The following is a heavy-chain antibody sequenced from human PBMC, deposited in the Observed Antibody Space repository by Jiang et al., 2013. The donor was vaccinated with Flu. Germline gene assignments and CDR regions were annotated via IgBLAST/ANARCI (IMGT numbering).Heavy chain of an antibody. CDR1: GVSMKFSSYY. J-gene: IGHJ4*02. CDR3: ARGDAYVWEALVY. Sequence: GVSMKFSSYYWAWIRQPPGKALEWIGSIYYSGTTYHNPSLKSRLTISVDTSKNQFSLSLTPVTAADTAIYYCARGDAYVWEALVYWGQGSLVTVSS. CDR2: IYYSGTT. V-gene: IGHV4-39*01. D-gene: IGHD1-26*01.